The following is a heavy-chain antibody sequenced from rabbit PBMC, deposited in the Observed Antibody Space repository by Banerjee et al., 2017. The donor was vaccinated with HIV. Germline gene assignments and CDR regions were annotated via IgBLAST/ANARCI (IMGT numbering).Heavy chain of an antibody. J-gene: IGHJ4*01. D-gene: IGHD4-1*01. CDR2: IYTGSIGST. CDR3: ARDLAGAIGWNFNL. CDR1: GFSFSNKYV. V-gene: IGHV1S45*01. Sequence: QEQLEESGGDLVKPEGSLTLTCTASGFSFSNKYVMCWVRQAPGKGLEWIGCIYTGSIGSTYYASWAKGRFTISKTSSTAVTLQMTSLTAADTATYFCARDLAGAIGWNFNLWGPGTLVTVS.